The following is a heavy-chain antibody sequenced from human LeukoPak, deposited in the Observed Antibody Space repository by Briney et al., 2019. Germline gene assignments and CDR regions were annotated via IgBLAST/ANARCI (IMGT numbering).Heavy chain of an antibody. J-gene: IGHJ6*02. V-gene: IGHV5-51*01. Sequence: GESLKISCKGSGYSFTNYWIAWVRQMPGKGLEWMGNIYPGDSDTRYSPSFQGQVTISADKSISTAYLQWSSLKASDTAMYYCARGAPDSRDSSGYYYDGYYYGMDVWGQGTTVTVSS. D-gene: IGHD3-22*01. CDR3: ARGAPDSRDSSGYYYDGYYYGMDV. CDR2: IYPGDSDT. CDR1: GYSFTNYW.